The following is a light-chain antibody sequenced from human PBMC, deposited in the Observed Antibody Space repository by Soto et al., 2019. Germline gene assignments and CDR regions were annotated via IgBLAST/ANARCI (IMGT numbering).Light chain of an antibody. J-gene: IGKJ2*01. CDR3: QQYAT. CDR1: QSVSSSY. V-gene: IGKV3-20*01. Sequence: EIVLTQSPGTLSLSPGERATLSCRACQSVSSSYLAWYQQKPGQAPRLLIYGASSRATGIPDRFSGSGSGTDFTLTISRLEPEDFAVYYCQQYATFGQGTKLEIK. CDR2: GAS.